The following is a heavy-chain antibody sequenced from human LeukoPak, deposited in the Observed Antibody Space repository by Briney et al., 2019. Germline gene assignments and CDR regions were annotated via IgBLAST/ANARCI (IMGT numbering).Heavy chain of an antibody. Sequence: ASVKVSCKASGYTFTSYDINWVRQATGQGLEWMGWMNPNSGNTGHAQKFQGRVTMTRNTSISTAYMELSSLRSEDTAVYYCAREGCSGGSCPNYYYYYMDVWGKGTTVTVSS. V-gene: IGHV1-8*01. J-gene: IGHJ6*03. CDR3: AREGCSGGSCPNYYYYYMDV. D-gene: IGHD2-15*01. CDR2: MNPNSGNT. CDR1: GYTFTSYD.